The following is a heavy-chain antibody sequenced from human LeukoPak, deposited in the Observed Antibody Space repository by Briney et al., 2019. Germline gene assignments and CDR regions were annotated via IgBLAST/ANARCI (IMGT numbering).Heavy chain of an antibody. V-gene: IGHV3-64D*06. CDR2: VSSDGGST. CDR1: GFTFSGYA. J-gene: IGHJ4*02. CDR3: VKVLCSGCQTFDY. D-gene: IGHD6-19*01. Sequence: GGSLRLSCSASGFTFSGYAMYWVRQAPGEGLECVSAVSSDGGSTYYAVSVKGRFTISRDNSKNTLYLQISSLRAEDTAVYYCVKVLCSGCQTFDYWGQGTLVTVSS.